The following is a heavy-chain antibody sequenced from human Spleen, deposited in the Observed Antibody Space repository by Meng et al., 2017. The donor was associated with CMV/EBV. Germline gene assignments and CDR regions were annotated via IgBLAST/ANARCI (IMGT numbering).Heavy chain of an antibody. Sequence: GESLKISCAASGFTFSSYAMNWVRRAPGKGLEWVSVTYSGGTSTYYADSVKGRFTISRHNSKNTLYLQMNSLRAEDTAVYYCAKEHRLGYAHRPYYYYDFQHWGQGTLVTVSS. CDR3: AKEHRLGYAHRPYYYYDFQH. D-gene: IGHD1-26*01. V-gene: IGHV3-23*03. J-gene: IGHJ1*01. CDR2: TYSGGTST. CDR1: GFTFSSYA.